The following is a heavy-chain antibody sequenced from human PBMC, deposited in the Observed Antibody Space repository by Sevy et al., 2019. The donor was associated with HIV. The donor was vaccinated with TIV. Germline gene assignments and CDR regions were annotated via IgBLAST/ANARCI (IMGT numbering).Heavy chain of an antibody. Sequence: GGSLRLSCAASGFTFDDYAMHWVRQAPGKGLEWVSGISWNSGSIGYADSVKGRFTISRDNAKNSLYLQMNSLRAEDTALYYCAKSPHDYGGGIDYWGQGTLVTVSS. J-gene: IGHJ4*02. CDR3: AKSPHDYGGGIDY. V-gene: IGHV3-9*01. CDR1: GFTFDDYA. D-gene: IGHD4-17*01. CDR2: ISWNSGSI.